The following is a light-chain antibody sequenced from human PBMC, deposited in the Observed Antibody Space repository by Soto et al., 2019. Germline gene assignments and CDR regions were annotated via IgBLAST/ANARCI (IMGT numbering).Light chain of an antibody. CDR3: QQYNSYSWT. V-gene: IGKV1-5*01. J-gene: IGKJ1*01. CDR1: QSISLW. Sequence: DIQMTQSPSTLSAYVGDRVTITCRASQSISLWLAWYQQKPGKAPRLLIYDVSTLESGVPSRFSGSGSGTEFSLTIKSLEPDDFATYYCQQYNSYSWTFGQGTKVDFK. CDR2: DVS.